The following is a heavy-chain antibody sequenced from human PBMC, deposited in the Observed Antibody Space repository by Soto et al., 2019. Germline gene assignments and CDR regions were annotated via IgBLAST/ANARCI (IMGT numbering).Heavy chain of an antibody. J-gene: IGHJ6*02. CDR2: IYYSGST. V-gene: IGHV4-39*01. D-gene: IGHD5-18*01. CDR1: GGSISSSSYY. Sequence: SETLSLTXTVSGGSISSSSYYWGWIRQPPGKGLEWIGSIYYSGSTYYNPSLKSRVTISVDTSKNQFSLKLSSVTAADTAVYYCARINVDTAMAHYYYYYGMDVWGQGTTVTVSS. CDR3: ARINVDTAMAHYYYYYGMDV.